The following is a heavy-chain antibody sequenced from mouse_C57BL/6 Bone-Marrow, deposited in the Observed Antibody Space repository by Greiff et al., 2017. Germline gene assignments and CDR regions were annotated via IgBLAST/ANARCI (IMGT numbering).Heavy chain of an antibody. Sequence: EVKLMESGGGLVKPGGSLKLSCAASGFTFSDYGMHWVRQAPEKGLEWVAYISSGSSTIYYADTVKGRFTISRDNATNTLCLQMTSLRSEDTAMYYCARPGAPYDAMDYWGQGTSVTVSS. J-gene: IGHJ4*01. CDR3: ARPGAPYDAMDY. CDR1: GFTFSDYG. D-gene: IGHD1-3*01. V-gene: IGHV5-17*01. CDR2: ISSGSSTI.